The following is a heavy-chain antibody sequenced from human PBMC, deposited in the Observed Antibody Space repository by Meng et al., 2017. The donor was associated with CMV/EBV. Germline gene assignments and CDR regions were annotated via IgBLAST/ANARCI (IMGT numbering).Heavy chain of an antibody. V-gene: IGHV7-4-1*01. J-gene: IGHJ6*02. CDR3: ARDQGRFWYGMDV. D-gene: IGHD3-3*01. Sequence: ASVKVSCKASGGTFSSYAISWVRQAPGRGLEWMGWINTNTGNPTYAQGFTGRFVFSLDTSVSTAYLQICSLKAEDTAVYYCARDQGRFWYGMDVWGQGTTVTVSS. CDR2: INTNTGNP. CDR1: GGTFSSYA.